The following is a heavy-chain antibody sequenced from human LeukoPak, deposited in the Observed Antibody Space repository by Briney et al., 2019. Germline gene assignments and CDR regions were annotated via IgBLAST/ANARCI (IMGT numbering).Heavy chain of an antibody. CDR2: ISYDGSNK. CDR1: GFTFSSYA. CDR3: AKMIAVAGRYNWFDP. Sequence: GGSLRLSCAASGFTFSSYAMHWVRQAPGKGLEWVAVISYDGSNKYYADSVKGRFTVSRDNSKNTLYLQMNSLRAEDTAVYYCAKMIAVAGRYNWFDPWGQGTLVTVSS. J-gene: IGHJ5*02. D-gene: IGHD6-19*01. V-gene: IGHV3-30-3*02.